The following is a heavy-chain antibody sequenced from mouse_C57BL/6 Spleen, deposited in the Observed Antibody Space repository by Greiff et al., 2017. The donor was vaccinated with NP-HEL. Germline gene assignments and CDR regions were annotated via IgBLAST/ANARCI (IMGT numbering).Heavy chain of an antibody. CDR2: IYPGSGNT. V-gene: IGHV1-76*01. J-gene: IGHJ4*01. D-gene: IGHD2-1*01. CDR3: AEGGNYWAMDY. CDR1: GYTFTDYY. Sequence: QVQLKQSGAELVRPGASVKLSCKASGYTFTDYYINWVKQRPGQGLEWIARIYPGSGNTYYNEKFKGKATLTAEKSSSTAYMQLSSLTSEDSAVYFCAEGGNYWAMDYWGQGTSVTVSS.